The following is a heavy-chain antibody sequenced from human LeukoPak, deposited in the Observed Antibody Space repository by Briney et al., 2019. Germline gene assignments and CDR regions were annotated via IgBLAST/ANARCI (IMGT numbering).Heavy chain of an antibody. CDR1: GGSINNYF. CDR2: IYHSGTA. Sequence: SETLSLTCTVSGGSINNYFWSWIRQPPGKGLEWIGYIYHSGTANYNPSLKSRVAISVDTSKNQFSLNLNSVTAADTAVYYCARDSGNYYYYYMDVWGKGTTVTVSS. V-gene: IGHV4-59*01. D-gene: IGHD1-26*01. CDR3: ARDSGNYYYYYMDV. J-gene: IGHJ6*03.